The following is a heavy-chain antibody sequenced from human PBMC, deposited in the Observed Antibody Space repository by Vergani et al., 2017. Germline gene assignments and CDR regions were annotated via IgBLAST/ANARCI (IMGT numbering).Heavy chain of an antibody. CDR1: GDSVISTDYH. V-gene: IGHV4-39*01. D-gene: IGHD2-15*01. CDR3: ASKRGACRAAYCHSYAF. Sequence: QVQLQESGPGLVKPSETLSLTCTVSGDSVISTDYHWGWIRPPPGKGLEWIGSMDYSGSTSYNPSLESRISISFETPKNQFSLRLTSVTAADTAVYYCASKRGACRAAYCHSYAFWGPGTLVGVSS. CDR2: MDYSGST. J-gene: IGHJ4*02.